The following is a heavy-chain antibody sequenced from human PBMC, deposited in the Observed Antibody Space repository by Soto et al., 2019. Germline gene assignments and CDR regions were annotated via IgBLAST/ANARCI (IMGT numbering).Heavy chain of an antibody. D-gene: IGHD1-1*01. Sequence: QVQLVESGGGVVQPGRSLRLSCAASGFTFSTYGMHWVRQAPGKGLEWVAVISYDGVNKYYADSVKGRFTISRDNSKNTLYLQMNSVGAEDTAVYYCAKSLYNWNDGFFDYWGQGTLVTVSS. CDR3: AKSLYNWNDGFFDY. CDR1: GFTFSTYG. CDR2: ISYDGVNK. J-gene: IGHJ4*02. V-gene: IGHV3-30*18.